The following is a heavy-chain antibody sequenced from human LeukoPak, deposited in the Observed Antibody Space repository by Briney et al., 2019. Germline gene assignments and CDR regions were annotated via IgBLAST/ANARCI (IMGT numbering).Heavy chain of an antibody. Sequence: ASVKVSCKVSGYTLTELSMHWVRQAPGKGREWMGGFDPEDGETIYAQKFQGRVTMTEDTSTDTAYMELTSLRSEETAVYYCATAIVVVVASTAAFDIWGQGTMVTVSS. V-gene: IGHV1-24*01. J-gene: IGHJ3*02. CDR2: FDPEDGET. D-gene: IGHD2-15*01. CDR1: GYTLTELS. CDR3: ATAIVVVVASTAAFDI.